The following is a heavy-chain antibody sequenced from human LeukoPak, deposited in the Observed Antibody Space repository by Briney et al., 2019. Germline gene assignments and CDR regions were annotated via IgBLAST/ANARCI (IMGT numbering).Heavy chain of an antibody. D-gene: IGHD6-19*01. J-gene: IGHJ4*02. V-gene: IGHV4-34*01. CDR3: ARRRAVAGRTLDY. CDR1: GGSLSGYY. CDR2: INHSGST. Sequence: SETLSLTCAVYGGSLSGYYWSWIRQPPGKGLEWIGEINHSGSTNYNPSLKSRVTISVDTSKNQFSLKLSSVTAADTAVYYCARRRAVAGRTLDYWGQGTLVTVSS.